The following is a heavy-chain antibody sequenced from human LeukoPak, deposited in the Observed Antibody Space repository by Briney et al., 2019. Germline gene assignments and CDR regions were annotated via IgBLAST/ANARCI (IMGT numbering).Heavy chain of an antibody. J-gene: IGHJ6*03. CDR2: IIPTFGTA. CDR1: GGTFSRYA. D-gene: IGHD2-2*01. CDR3: AREHCSSTSCWRHYYYYYMDV. V-gene: IGHV1-69*05. Sequence: SVNVSCKASGGTFSRYAISWVRQAPGHGLEWMGRIIPTFGTAHYAQTFQGRVTITTDKSTSTAYMELSSLRSEDTAVYYCAREHCSSTSCWRHYYYYYMDVWGKGTTVTVS.